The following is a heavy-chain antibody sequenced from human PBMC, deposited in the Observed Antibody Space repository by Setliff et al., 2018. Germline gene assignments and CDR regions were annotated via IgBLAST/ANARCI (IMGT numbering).Heavy chain of an antibody. CDR1: GLTVSNDF. CDR2: IYNIGET. V-gene: IGHV3-53*01. D-gene: IGHD3-10*01. Sequence: PGGSLRLSCVVSGLTVSNDFMGWVRQAPGKVLEWVSVIYNIGETRYADSVKGRFTISRDKSKNTLYLHLSSLRVEDTATYYCARDRGGTNPWFDFWGKGTQVTVSS. J-gene: IGHJ5*01. CDR3: ARDRGGTNPWFDF.